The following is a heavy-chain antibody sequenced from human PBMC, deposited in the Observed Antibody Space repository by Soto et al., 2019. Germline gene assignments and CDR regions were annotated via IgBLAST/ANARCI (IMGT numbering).Heavy chain of an antibody. J-gene: IGHJ4*02. CDR2: IWTDSSRR. Sequence: PGGSLRLSCAASGFNFANFVMHWVRQAPGKGLEYVSGIWTDSSRRAYAGSVKGRFIISRDNAKNALYLQMNSLRTDDTALYYCVKDLHNGSVDHLGQGTLVTVSS. CDR3: VKDLHNGSVDH. CDR1: GFNFANFV. D-gene: IGHD2-8*01. V-gene: IGHV3-9*01.